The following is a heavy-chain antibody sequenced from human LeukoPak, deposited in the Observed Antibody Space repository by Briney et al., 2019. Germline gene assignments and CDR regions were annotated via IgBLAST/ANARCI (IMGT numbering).Heavy chain of an antibody. D-gene: IGHD3-22*01. CDR2: LHHSGST. J-gene: IGHJ4*02. CDR1: GYSISSGYY. V-gene: IGHV4-38-2*02. Sequence: PSETLSLTCTVVGYSISSGYYWGWIRQPPGKGLEWIGSLHHSGSTYYNPSLNSRVTISVDTSKNQFSLKLSSVTAADTAVYYCAREEGDYYDSSGRHDYWGQGTLVTVSS. CDR3: AREEGDYYDSSGRHDY.